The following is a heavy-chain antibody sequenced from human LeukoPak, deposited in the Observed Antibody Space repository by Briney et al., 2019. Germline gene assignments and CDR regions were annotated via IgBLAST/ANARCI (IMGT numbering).Heavy chain of an antibody. CDR3: AREGEYYGSGSYCDY. J-gene: IGHJ4*02. Sequence: SETLSLTCAVYGGSFSGYYWSWLRQPPGKGLEWIGEINHSGSTNYNPSLKSRVTISVDTSKNQFSLRLTSVTAADTAVYYCAREGEYYGSGSYCDYWGQGTLVTVSS. CDR2: INHSGST. V-gene: IGHV4-34*01. CDR1: GGSFSGYY. D-gene: IGHD3-10*01.